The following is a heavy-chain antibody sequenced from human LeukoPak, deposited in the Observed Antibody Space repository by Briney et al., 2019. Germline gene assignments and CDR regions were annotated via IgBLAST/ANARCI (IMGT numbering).Heavy chain of an antibody. CDR3: TRGVAISTSGWYDTFDY. J-gene: IGHJ4*02. CDR1: AFTFRDYA. CDR2: ISTDGSRI. V-gene: IGHV3-64*02. D-gene: IGHD6-19*01. Sequence: GGSLRLSCAASAFTFRDYAMYWVRQAPGKGLEYVSVISTDGSRIYYADSVKGRFTISRDNSKNTLYLQMGSLRAEDMAVYYCTRGVAISTSGWYDTFDYWGQGALVTVSS.